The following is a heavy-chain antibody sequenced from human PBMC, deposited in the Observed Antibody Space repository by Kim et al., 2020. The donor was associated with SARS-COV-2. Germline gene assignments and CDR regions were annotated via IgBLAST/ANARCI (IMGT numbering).Heavy chain of an antibody. CDR2: ISYDGSNK. CDR3: ANLPQSIAVAGKG. V-gene: IGHV3-30*18. CDR1: GFTFSSYG. D-gene: IGHD6-19*01. Sequence: GGSLRLSCAASGFTFSSYGMHWVRQAPGKGLEWVAVISYDGSNKYYADSVKGRFTISRDNSKNTLYLQMNSPRAEDTAVYYCANLPQSIAVAGKGWGQGTLVTVSS. J-gene: IGHJ4*02.